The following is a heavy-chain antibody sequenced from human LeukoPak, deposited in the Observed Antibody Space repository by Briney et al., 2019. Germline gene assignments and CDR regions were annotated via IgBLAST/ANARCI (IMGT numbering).Heavy chain of an antibody. V-gene: IGHV1-2*02. CDR2: INPNSGGT. Sequence: ASVKVSCKASGYTFTGYYIHWVRQAPGQGLEWMGWINPNSGGTDYAQKFQGRVTLTRDTSISTAYMELSRLRSDDSAAVYYCARTNSSSWYTYYMDVWGKGTTVTISS. CDR3: ARTNSSSWYTYYMDV. D-gene: IGHD6-13*01. J-gene: IGHJ6*03. CDR1: GYTFTGYY.